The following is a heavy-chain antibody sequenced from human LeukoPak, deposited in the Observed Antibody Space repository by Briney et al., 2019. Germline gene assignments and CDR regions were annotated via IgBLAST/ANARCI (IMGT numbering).Heavy chain of an antibody. Sequence: SETLSLTCAVYGGSFSGYYWSWIRQPPGKGLEWIGEINHSGSTNYNPSLKSRVTISIDTSKNQFSLKLSSVTAADTAVYYCARGYHGDSFDYWGQGTLVTVSS. CDR1: GGSFSGYY. CDR2: INHSGST. CDR3: ARGYHGDSFDY. D-gene: IGHD4-17*01. J-gene: IGHJ4*02. V-gene: IGHV4-34*01.